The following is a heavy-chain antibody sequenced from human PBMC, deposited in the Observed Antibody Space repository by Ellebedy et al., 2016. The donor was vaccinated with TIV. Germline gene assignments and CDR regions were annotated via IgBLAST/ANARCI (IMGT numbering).Heavy chain of an antibody. J-gene: IGHJ5*02. CDR2: IYYSGRT. Sequence: SETLSLTCTVSGDSLSSSSSYWGWIRQPPGKGLEWIGSIYYSGRTYYNPSLESRVTMSVDTSKDQFSLKLSSVSAADTAVYHCARWFGELLYVRWFDPWGQGTLVTVSS. CDR3: ARWFGELLYVRWFDP. CDR1: GDSLSSSSSY. D-gene: IGHD3-10*01. V-gene: IGHV4-39*01.